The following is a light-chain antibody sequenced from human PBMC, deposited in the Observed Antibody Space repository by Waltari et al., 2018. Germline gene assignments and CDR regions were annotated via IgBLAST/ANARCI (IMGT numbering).Light chain of an antibody. V-gene: IGLV2-23*02. J-gene: IGLJ2*01. CDR3: CSCAGVTPYVL. CDR1: RRDVGTYDL. Sequence: QSALTQPASVSGSPGQSITISCAGSRRDVGTYDLVSWYHQHPGKAPKLIIYEVTKRPSGVPDRFSGSKSGNTASLTISGLQAADEADYYCCSCAGVTPYVLFGGGTKVTVL. CDR2: EVT.